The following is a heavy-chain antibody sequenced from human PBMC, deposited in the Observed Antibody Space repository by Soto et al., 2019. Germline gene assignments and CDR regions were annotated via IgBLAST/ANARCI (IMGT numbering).Heavy chain of an antibody. J-gene: IGHJ5*02. CDR1: GFNFSNHW. D-gene: IGHD2-21*02. Sequence: GSLRLSGSASGFNFSNHWMHWVRQRPAEGLVWVSRITSDGKSKAYAESVKGRFAISRDNAKNTLYLQMNGLTAEDTAVYYCARESGDWPLNWFDPWGQGTLVTVYS. CDR3: ARESGDWPLNWFDP. V-gene: IGHV3-74*01. CDR2: ITSDGKSK.